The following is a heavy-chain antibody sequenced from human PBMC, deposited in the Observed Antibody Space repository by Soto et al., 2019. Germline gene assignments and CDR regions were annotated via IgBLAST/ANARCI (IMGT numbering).Heavy chain of an antibody. D-gene: IGHD2-8*02. CDR3: ARDKITGLFDY. J-gene: IGHJ4*02. Sequence: SETLSLTCTVSGGSISSSSYYWGWIRQPPGTGLEWIGEINHSGSTNYNPSLKSRVTLSVDTSKNQFSLKLTSVPAAATAVYYCARDKITGLFDYWGQGTLVTVSS. V-gene: IGHV4-39*07. CDR1: GGSISSSSYY. CDR2: INHSGST.